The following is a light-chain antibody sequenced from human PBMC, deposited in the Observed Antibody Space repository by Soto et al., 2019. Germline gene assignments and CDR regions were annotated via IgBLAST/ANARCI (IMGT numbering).Light chain of an antibody. J-gene: IGLJ2*01. CDR2: DVS. Sequence: QSALTQPASVSGSPGQSITISCTGTSSDVGGYNYVSWYQQHPGKAPKLMIYDVSNRPSCVSNRFSGSKSGNTASLTISGLQAEDEADYYCSSYTSSSTLVVFGGGTKLTVL. V-gene: IGLV2-14*01. CDR1: SSDVGGYNY. CDR3: SSYTSSSTLVV.